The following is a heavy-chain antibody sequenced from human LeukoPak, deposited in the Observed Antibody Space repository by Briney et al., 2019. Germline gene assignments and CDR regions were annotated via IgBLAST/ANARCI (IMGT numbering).Heavy chain of an antibody. Sequence: GGSLRLSCAASGFTFSSYAMSWVRQAPGKGLEWVSGISWNSGSIGYADSVKGRFTISRDNAKNSLYLQMNSLRAEDTALYYCAKGDSPMVRGVIGLDYWGQGTLVTVSS. J-gene: IGHJ4*02. V-gene: IGHV3-9*01. D-gene: IGHD3-10*01. CDR2: ISWNSGSI. CDR3: AKGDSPMVRGVIGLDY. CDR1: GFTFSSYA.